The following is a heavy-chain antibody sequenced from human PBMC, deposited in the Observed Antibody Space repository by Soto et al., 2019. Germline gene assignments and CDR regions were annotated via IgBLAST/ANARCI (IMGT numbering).Heavy chain of an antibody. D-gene: IGHD3-22*01. V-gene: IGHV1-24*01. CDR3: ATASLLDYDSSALGVHWFDP. CDR2: FDPEDGET. Sequence: GASVKFSCKVSRYALTELSMHWVRQPPGNGRAWMGGFDPEDGETIYAQKFQGRVTMTEDTSTDTAYMQLSSLRSEDTAVYYCATASLLDYDSSALGVHWFDPWGQGTLVTVSS. CDR1: RYALTELS. J-gene: IGHJ5*02.